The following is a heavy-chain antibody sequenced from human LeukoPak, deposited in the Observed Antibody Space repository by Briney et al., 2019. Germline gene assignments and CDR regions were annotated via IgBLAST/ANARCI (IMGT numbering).Heavy chain of an antibody. V-gene: IGHV5-51*01. CDR1: GYSFTSYW. CDR3: ARPGIAAAGTKGAFDI. J-gene: IGHJ3*02. CDR2: IYPDDSDT. Sequence: GESLKISCKGSGYSFTSYWIGWVRQMPGKGLDWMGIIYPDDSDTRYSPSFQGQVTISADKSISTAYLQWSSLKASDTAMYYCARPGIAAAGTKGAFDIWGQGTMVTVSS. D-gene: IGHD6-13*01.